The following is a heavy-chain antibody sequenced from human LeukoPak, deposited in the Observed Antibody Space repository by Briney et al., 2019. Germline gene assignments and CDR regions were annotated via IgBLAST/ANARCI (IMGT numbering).Heavy chain of an antibody. Sequence: SETLSLTCIVSGGSISNYYWTWIRQPPGKGLEWIGYIYYSGSTDYNPSLKSRVTISIDRSKNQFSLKLTSVTAADTAIYYCARPGIGGAFDIWGQGTMVTVFS. CDR1: GGSISNYY. V-gene: IGHV4-59*12. D-gene: IGHD3-3*01. J-gene: IGHJ3*02. CDR2: IYYSGST. CDR3: ARPGIGGAFDI.